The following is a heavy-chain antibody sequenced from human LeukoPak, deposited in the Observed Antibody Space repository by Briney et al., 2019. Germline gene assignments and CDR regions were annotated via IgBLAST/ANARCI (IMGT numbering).Heavy chain of an antibody. J-gene: IGHJ4*02. V-gene: IGHV4-31*03. D-gene: IGHD3-22*01. CDR2: IYYSGST. CDR1: GGSISSGGYY. CDR3: ARVNYYDSSLLDY. Sequence: SETLSLTCTVSGGSISSGGYYWSWIRQHPGKGLEWIGYIYYSGSTYYNPSLKSRVTISVDTSKNQFSLKLSSVTAADTAVYYCARVNYYDSSLLDYWGQGTLVTVSS.